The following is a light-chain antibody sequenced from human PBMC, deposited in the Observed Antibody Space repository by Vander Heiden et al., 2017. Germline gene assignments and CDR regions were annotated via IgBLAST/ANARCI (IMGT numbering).Light chain of an antibody. Sequence: EIMLPQSPGTLSLSPGERATLSCRASQSVTSNYLAWYQQKIGQAPRLLIHGASSRATGIPDRFSGSGSATDFTLTISRLEPEDFAVYSCQQYGTFPWTFGQGTKVEMK. V-gene: IGKV3-20*01. CDR1: QSVTSNY. J-gene: IGKJ1*01. CDR3: QQYGTFPWT. CDR2: GAS.